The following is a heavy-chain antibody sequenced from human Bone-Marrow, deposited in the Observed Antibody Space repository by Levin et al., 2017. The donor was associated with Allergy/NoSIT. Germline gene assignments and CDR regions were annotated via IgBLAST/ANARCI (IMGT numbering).Heavy chain of an antibody. CDR1: GGSIRTFY. D-gene: IGHD2-15*01. CDR2: IHNSGST. J-gene: IGHJ5*02. V-gene: IGHV4-59*01. CDR3: AKTGYCSTGSCYPFGWFGP. Sequence: SETLSLTCTVSGGSIRTFYWSWVRQPPGEGLEWIGYIHNSGSTNYNPSLKSRVTISINTSKNQLTLQLSSVTVADTAVYYCAKTGYCSTGSCYPFGWFGPWGQGTLVTVSS.